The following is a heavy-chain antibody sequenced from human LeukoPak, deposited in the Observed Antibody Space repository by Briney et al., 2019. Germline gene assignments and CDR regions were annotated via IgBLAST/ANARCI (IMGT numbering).Heavy chain of an antibody. CDR3: ARETFTSTMVRGARYYYYYYMDV. Sequence: GASVKVSCKASGGTFSSYAISWVRQAPGQGLEWMGGIIPIFGTANYAQKFQGRVTITADKSTSTAYMELSSLRSEDTAVYYCARETFTSTMVRGARYYYYYYMDVWGKGTTVTVSS. J-gene: IGHJ6*03. CDR1: GGTFSSYA. D-gene: IGHD3-10*01. CDR2: IIPIFGTA. V-gene: IGHV1-69*06.